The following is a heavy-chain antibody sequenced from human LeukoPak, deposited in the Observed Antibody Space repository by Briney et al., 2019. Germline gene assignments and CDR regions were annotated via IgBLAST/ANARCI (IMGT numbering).Heavy chain of an antibody. CDR2: ITSSSNYI. D-gene: IGHD3-22*01. CDR3: AREKYDSSGYSAHSFDY. V-gene: IGHV3-21*01. J-gene: IGHJ4*02. CDR1: GFTFSSYS. Sequence: GGSLRLSCAASGFTFSSYSMNWVRQAPGKGLEWVSSITSSSNYIFYADSVKGRFTISRDNAKNSLYLQMNSLRAEDTAVYYCAREKYDSSGYSAHSFDYWGQGTLVTVSS.